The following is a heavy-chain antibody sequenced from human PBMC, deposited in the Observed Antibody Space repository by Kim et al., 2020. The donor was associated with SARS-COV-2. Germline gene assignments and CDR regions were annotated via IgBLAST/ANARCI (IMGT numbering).Heavy chain of an antibody. Sequence: SETLSLTCTVSGGSISSSSYYWGWIRQPPGKGLEWIGSTYYSGSTYYNPSLKSRVTISVDTSKNQFSLKLSSVTAADTAVYYCARESRYCSGGSCIFDYWGQGTLVTVSS. CDR1: GGSISSSSYY. V-gene: IGHV4-39*07. CDR2: TYYSGST. D-gene: IGHD2-15*01. J-gene: IGHJ4*02. CDR3: ARESRYCSGGSCIFDY.